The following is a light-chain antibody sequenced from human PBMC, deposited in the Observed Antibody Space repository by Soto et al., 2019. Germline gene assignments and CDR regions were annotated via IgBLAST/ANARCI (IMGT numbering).Light chain of an antibody. CDR3: QQYKNWPWT. V-gene: IGKV3-15*01. CDR1: QSVSSS. CDR2: GAS. J-gene: IGKJ1*01. Sequence: EIVMTQSPAPLSVSPGERATPSCRTSQSVSSSLAWYQQKPGQAPSLLIYGASTRATGIPARFSGSGSGTEFTLTISSLQSEDCAVYYCQQYKNWPWTFGQGTKVDI.